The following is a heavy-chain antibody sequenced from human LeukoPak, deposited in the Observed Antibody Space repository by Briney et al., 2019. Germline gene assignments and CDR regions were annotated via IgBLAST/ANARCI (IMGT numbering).Heavy chain of an antibody. D-gene: IGHD2-21*02. CDR3: ARHRSGGDCYPNWFDT. CDR1: EFTFSTYW. Sequence: GGSLRLSCAASEFTFSTYWMSWVRQAPGKGLEWVADIKQDGSEKYYVDSVKGRFTISRQNAKNSLFLQMNSLRAEDTAVYYCARHRSGGDCYPNWFDTWGQGTLVTVSS. J-gene: IGHJ5*02. V-gene: IGHV3-7*01. CDR2: IKQDGSEK.